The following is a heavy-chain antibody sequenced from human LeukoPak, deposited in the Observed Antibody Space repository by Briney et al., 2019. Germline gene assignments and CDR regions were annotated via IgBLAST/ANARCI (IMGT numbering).Heavy chain of an antibody. CDR1: GFTFSSYS. CDR3: ARVKTKNAFDI. Sequence: GGSLRLSCAASGFTFSSYSMNWVRQAPGKGLEWVSSISSSSSYIYYADSVKGRFTISRDNAKNSLYLQMSSLRAEDTAVYYCARVKTKNAFDIWGQGTMVTVSS. V-gene: IGHV3-21*01. J-gene: IGHJ3*02. D-gene: IGHD2-8*01. CDR2: ISSSSSYI.